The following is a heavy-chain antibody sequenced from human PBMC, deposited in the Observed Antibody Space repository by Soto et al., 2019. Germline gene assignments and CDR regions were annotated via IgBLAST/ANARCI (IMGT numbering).Heavy chain of an antibody. V-gene: IGHV3-48*02. Sequence: EVQLVESGGGLVQPGGSLRLSCAASGFTFSSYSMNWVRQAPGKGLEWVSYISSSSSTIYYADSVKGRFTISRDNAKNSLYLKMNSLRDEDTAVYYCASDRCSGGSCYSRYWGQGTLVTVSS. D-gene: IGHD2-15*01. CDR1: GFTFSSYS. CDR3: ASDRCSGGSCYSRY. J-gene: IGHJ4*02. CDR2: ISSSSSTI.